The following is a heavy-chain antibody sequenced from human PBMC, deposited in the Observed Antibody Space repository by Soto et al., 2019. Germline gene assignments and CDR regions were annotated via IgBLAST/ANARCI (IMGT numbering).Heavy chain of an antibody. CDR1: GFTFSIYG. D-gene: IGHD1-26*01. Sequence: QVQLVESGGGVVQPGRSLRLPCAASGFTFSIYGMHWVRHAPGKGLEWVAVISFDGSEKYYADSVKGRFHISRDSSKNTVYLQMDSLRVEDTAVYYCARDRRLYYSDAFDIWGQGTTVTVSS. CDR2: ISFDGSEK. CDR3: ARDRRLYYSDAFDI. V-gene: IGHV3-30*03. J-gene: IGHJ3*02.